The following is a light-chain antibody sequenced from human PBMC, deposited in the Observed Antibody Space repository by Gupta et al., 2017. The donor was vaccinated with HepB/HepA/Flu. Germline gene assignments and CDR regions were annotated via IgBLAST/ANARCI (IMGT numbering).Light chain of an antibody. Sequence: HSALTQPASVSGSPGQSITLSCTGTSSDVGGYNYVSWYQQHPGKAPKLVTYDVSYRPSGVSNRFSGSKSGNTASLTISGLQAEDEADYYCSSYTSSISVVFGGGTKLTVL. V-gene: IGLV2-14*03. CDR2: DVS. J-gene: IGLJ2*01. CDR1: SSDVGGYNY. CDR3: SSYTSSISVV.